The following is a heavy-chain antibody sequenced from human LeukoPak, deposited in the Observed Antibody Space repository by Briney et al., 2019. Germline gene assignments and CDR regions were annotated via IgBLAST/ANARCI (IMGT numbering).Heavy chain of an antibody. CDR1: GFTFTTYT. CDR2: INAANGNT. D-gene: IGHD6-19*01. CDR3: ARGAPIRVAVAATFDP. J-gene: IGHJ5*02. Sequence: ASVKVSCKTSGFTFTTYTMHWVRQAPGQRLEWMGWINAANGNTQYSQKFQGRVTIARDTSASTAYMELSSLRSEDTAVYYCARGAPIRVAVAATFDPWGQGTLVTVPS. V-gene: IGHV1-3*01.